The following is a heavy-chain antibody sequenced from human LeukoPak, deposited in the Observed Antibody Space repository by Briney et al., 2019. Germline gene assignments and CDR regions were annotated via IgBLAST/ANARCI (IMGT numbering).Heavy chain of an antibody. CDR3: ARDRKSGESSEIDF. D-gene: IGHD3-10*01. CDR2: INSDGSTT. Sequence: GGTLTLTCAASGFTFSNYWLHWVRQAPGKGLVWVSRINSDGSTTNYADSVKARFTVPRDNAKNTLNLQMHSLRAEDTAVYYCARDRKSGESSEIDFWGQGTLVTVSS. CDR1: GFTFSNYW. V-gene: IGHV3-74*01. J-gene: IGHJ4*02.